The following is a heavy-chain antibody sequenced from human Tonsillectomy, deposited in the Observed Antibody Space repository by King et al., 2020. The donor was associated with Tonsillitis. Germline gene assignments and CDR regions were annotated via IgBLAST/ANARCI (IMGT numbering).Heavy chain of an antibody. D-gene: IGHD3-10*01. CDR1: GFMFADYT. V-gene: IGHV3-43*01. J-gene: IGHJ6*02. Sequence: EGQLVQSGGVVVQPGGSLRLSCAASGFMFADYTMHWVRQAPGKGLEWVSLISWDVSTTYYADSVKGRFTISRDNSKNSLYLQMNSLRPEDTALYYCAKNLPEFSSYGMDVWGHGTAVTVSS. CDR3: AKNLPEFSSYGMDV. CDR2: ISWDVSTT.